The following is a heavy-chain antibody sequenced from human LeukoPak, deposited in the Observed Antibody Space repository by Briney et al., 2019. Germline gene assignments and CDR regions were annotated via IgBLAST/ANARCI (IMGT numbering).Heavy chain of an antibody. V-gene: IGHV3-7*01. CDR2: IKQDGSEK. CDR3: ARDLSGSYCGGDCYWPIDY. CDR1: GFTFSSYW. Sequence: PGGSLRLSCAASGFTFSSYWMSWVRQAPGKGLEWVANIKQDGSEKNYVDSVKSRFTISRDNAKNSLYLQMNSLRAEDTAVYYCARDLSGSYCGGDCYWPIDYWGQGTLVTVSS. D-gene: IGHD2-21*02. J-gene: IGHJ4*02.